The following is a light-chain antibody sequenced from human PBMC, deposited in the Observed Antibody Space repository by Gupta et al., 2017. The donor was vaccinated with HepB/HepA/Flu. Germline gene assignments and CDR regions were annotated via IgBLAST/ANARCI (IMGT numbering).Light chain of an antibody. Sequence: QAVLTPPSSLSASPGASASLTCTLRSGINVGTYRIYWYQQKSGSPPHYLLRYKSDSDKHQGSGVPSRFSASKDASANAGILLISGLQSEDEADYYCMIWHNNAWVFGGGTKLTVL. J-gene: IGLJ3*02. CDR1: SGINVGTYR. V-gene: IGLV5-45*02. CDR2: YKSDSDK. CDR3: MIWHNNAWV.